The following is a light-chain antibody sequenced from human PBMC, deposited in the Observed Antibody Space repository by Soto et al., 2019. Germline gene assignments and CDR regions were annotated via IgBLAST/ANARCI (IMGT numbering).Light chain of an antibody. J-gene: IGLJ2*01. CDR3: SSYRVPPPLV. Sequence: QSALTQPASVSGSPGQSITISCTGTSSDIGGYNYVSWYQQHPGKAPKLMIYEVSNRPSGVSNRFSGSKSGNTASLTISGPQAEAGAVYYCSSYRVPPPLVFGGGPKLPAL. CDR2: EVS. V-gene: IGLV2-14*01. CDR1: SSDIGGYNY.